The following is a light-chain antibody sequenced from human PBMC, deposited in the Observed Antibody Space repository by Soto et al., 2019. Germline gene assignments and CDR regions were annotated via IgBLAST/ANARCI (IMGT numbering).Light chain of an antibody. Sequence: EIVMKQSPATLSVYPGERATLSCRASQTVNSNLAWYQQKPGQAPRLLIYAASTRATGIPARFNGSGSGTEFTLTISSLQSEDFAVYYCHQYNNWPPWTFGQGTKVDIK. V-gene: IGKV3-15*01. CDR2: AAS. CDR3: HQYNNWPPWT. J-gene: IGKJ1*01. CDR1: QTVNSN.